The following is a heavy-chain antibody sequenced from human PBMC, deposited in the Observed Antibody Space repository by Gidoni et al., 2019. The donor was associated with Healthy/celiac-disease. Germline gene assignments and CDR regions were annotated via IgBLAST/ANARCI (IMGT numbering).Heavy chain of an antibody. V-gene: IGHV4-34*01. CDR3: ARGGAVTTWYYYYMDV. CDR2: INHSGRT. J-gene: IGHJ6*03. Sequence: QVQLQQWGAGLLKPSETLSLTCAVYGGSFSGYYWSWIRQPPGKGLEWIGEINHSGRTNYNPSLKSRVTISVDTSKNQFSLKLSSVTAADTAVYYCARGGAVTTWYYYYMDVWGKGTTVTVSS. D-gene: IGHD4-17*01. CDR1: GGSFSGYY.